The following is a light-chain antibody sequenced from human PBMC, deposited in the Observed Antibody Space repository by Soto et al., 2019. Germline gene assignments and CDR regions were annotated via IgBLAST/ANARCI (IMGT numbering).Light chain of an antibody. CDR2: KAS. Sequence: DIQMTQSPSTLSASVGDRVTIICRASQSISGWLAWYQQKPGKAPKLLIYKASSLESVVPSRFSGSGSGTEFTLTISSLQPDDFATYYCQQYNSYSTFGQGTKVEI. CDR3: QQYNSYST. V-gene: IGKV1-5*03. CDR1: QSISGW. J-gene: IGKJ1*01.